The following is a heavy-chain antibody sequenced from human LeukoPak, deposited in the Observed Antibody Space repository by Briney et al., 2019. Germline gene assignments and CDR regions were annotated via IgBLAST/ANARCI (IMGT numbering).Heavy chain of an antibody. CDR3: ATRPRWYYFDY. CDR2: INSDGSST. J-gene: IGHJ4*02. CDR1: GFTFSSYW. Sequence: GGSLRLSCAASGFTFSSYWMHWVRQAPGKGLVWVSRINSDGSSTSYADSVKGRFTISRDNSKNTLYLQMNSLRAEDTAVYYCATRPRWYYFDYWGQGTLVTVSS. D-gene: IGHD5-24*01. V-gene: IGHV3-74*01.